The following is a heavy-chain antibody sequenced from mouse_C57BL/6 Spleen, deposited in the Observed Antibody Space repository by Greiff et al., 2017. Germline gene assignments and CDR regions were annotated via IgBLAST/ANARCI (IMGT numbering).Heavy chain of an antibody. D-gene: IGHD1-1*01. V-gene: IGHV1-20*01. J-gene: IGHJ2*01. Sequence: EVKLQESGPELVKPGDSVKISCKASGYSFTGYFMNWVMQSHGKSLEWIGRINPYNGDTFYNQKFKGKATLTVDKSSSTAHMELRSLTSEDSAVYYCATTGRITTVVFDYWGQGTTLTVSS. CDR3: ATTGRITTVVFDY. CDR1: GYSFTGYF. CDR2: INPYNGDT.